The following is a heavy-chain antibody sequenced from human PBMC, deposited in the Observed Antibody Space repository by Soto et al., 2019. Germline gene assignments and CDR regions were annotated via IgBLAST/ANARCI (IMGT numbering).Heavy chain of an antibody. CDR3: ARHWYGDRIDY. J-gene: IGHJ4*02. Sequence: SETLSLTCTVSGGSISSSSYYWGWIRQPPGKGLEWIGSIYYSGSTYYNPSLKSRVTISVDTSKNQFSLKLSSVTAADTAVYYCARHWYGDRIDYWGQGTLVTVSS. CDR1: GGSISSSSYY. CDR2: IYYSGST. D-gene: IGHD4-17*01. V-gene: IGHV4-39*01.